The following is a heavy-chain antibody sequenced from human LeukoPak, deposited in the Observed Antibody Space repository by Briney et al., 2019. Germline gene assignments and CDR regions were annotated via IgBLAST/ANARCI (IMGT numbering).Heavy chain of an antibody. D-gene: IGHD5-18*01. V-gene: IGHV3-7*01. CDR2: IKKDGSEK. CDR1: GFTFSSYW. J-gene: IGHJ4*02. Sequence: GGSLRLSCAASGFTFSSYWMSWVRQAPGKGLEWVANIKKDGSEKYYVDSVKGRFTISRDNAKTSLYLHMNSLRAEDTAIYYCARHLSGVTGYTYGRGIDYWGQGTLVTVSS. CDR3: ARHLSGVTGYTYGRGIDY.